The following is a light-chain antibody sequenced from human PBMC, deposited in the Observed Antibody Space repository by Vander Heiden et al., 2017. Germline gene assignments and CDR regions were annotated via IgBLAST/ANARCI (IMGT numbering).Light chain of an antibody. V-gene: IGLV2-8*01. CDR1: SNDVGGYDY. CDR3: NSYAGTKTFV. CDR2: EVT. J-gene: IGLJ1*01. Sequence: QSALTQPPSASGSPGPSVTISCTGTSNDVGGYDYVSWYQQHPGKAPKLIISEVTKRPSGVPDRFSGSKSGNTASLTVSGLQAEDEADYYCNSYAGTKTFVFGTGTKVTVL.